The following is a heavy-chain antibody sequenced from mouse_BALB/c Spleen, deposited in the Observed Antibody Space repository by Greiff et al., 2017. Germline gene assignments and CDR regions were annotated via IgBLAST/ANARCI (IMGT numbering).Heavy chain of an antibody. CDR3: ARHYGNDAMDY. CDR2: ISSGGSYT. J-gene: IGHJ4*01. CDR1: GFTFSSYA. V-gene: IGHV5-9-3*01. D-gene: IGHD2-1*01. Sequence: DVMLVESGGGLVKPGGSLKLSCAASGFTFSSYAMSWVRQTPEKRLEWVATISSGGSYTYYPDSVKGRFTISRDNAKNTLYLQMSSLRSEDTAMYYCARHYGNDAMDYWGQGTSVTVSS.